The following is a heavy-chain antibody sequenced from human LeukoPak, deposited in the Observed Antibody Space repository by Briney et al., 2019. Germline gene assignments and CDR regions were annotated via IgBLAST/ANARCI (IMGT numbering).Heavy chain of an antibody. CDR3: AGQSYDILTGYQIDY. D-gene: IGHD3-9*01. CDR1: GYSFTSYW. J-gene: IGHJ4*02. V-gene: IGHV5-51*01. Sequence: GESLKISCKGSGYSFTSYWIGWVRQMPGKGLEWMGIIYPSDSDTRYSPSFQGQVTISADKSISTAYLQWSSLKASDTAMYYCAGQSYDILTGYQIDYWGQGTLVTVSS. CDR2: IYPSDSDT.